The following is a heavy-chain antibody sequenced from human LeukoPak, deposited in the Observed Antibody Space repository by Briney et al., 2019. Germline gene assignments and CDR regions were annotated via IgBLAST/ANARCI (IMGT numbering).Heavy chain of an antibody. CDR3: ALTPDYYGSGSFDD. CDR2: IKEDGSEK. D-gene: IGHD3-10*01. CDR1: GFTFSSYW. Sequence: GGSLRLSCAASGFTFSSYWMSWVRQAPGKGLEWVADIKEDGSEKYYVDSVKGRFTISRDNAKNSLYLQMNNLRAEDTAVYYCALTPDYYGSGSFDDWGQGTLVTVSS. J-gene: IGHJ4*02. V-gene: IGHV3-7*01.